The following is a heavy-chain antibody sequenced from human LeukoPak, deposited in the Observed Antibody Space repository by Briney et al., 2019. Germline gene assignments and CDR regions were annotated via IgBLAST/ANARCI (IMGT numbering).Heavy chain of an antibody. CDR3: TTDHDGDYVFDY. V-gene: IGHV3-15*01. J-gene: IGHJ4*02. D-gene: IGHD4-17*01. Sequence: GSLRLSCAASGFTFSNARMSWVRQAPGKGLEWVGSIKSKTDGGPTDYAAPVKGRFTISRDDSKNTLYLQMSSLKTEDTAVYYCTTDHDGDYVFDYWGQGTLVTVSS. CDR2: IKSKTDGGPT. CDR1: GFTFSNAR.